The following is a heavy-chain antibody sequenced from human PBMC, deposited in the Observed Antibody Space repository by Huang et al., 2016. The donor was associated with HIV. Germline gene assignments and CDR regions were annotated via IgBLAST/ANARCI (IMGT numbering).Heavy chain of an antibody. V-gene: IGHV3-30*02. Sequence: QVQLVESGGGVVQPGGSLRLNCASSGFTFSTYGMHWVRQAPGKGLEWVAFIRSDGSNEYYADSLKGRFTISRDNSKKTLYLQMNRLRVEDTAVYYCARGYGTDYWGQGILVTVSS. J-gene: IGHJ4*02. CDR2: IRSDGSNE. CDR1: GFTFSTYG. D-gene: IGHD5-18*01. CDR3: ARGYGTDY.